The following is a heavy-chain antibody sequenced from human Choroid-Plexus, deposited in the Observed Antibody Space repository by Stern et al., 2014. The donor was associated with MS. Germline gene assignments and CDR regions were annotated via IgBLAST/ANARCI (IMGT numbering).Heavy chain of an antibody. J-gene: IGHJ5*02. Sequence: VQLVESGGGVVQPGRPLRLSCVASGFTFGSCAMHWVRQAPGKGLERVAGVSYDGSNKYYADSVKGRFTISRDNSQNTLYMQMSSXXXXDTAVYYCAKDRQYLTYFFDHWGQGSLVTVXS. CDR2: VSYDGSNK. V-gene: IGHV3-30*18. D-gene: IGHD2/OR15-2a*01. CDR1: GFTFGSCA. CDR3: AKDRQYLTYFFDH.